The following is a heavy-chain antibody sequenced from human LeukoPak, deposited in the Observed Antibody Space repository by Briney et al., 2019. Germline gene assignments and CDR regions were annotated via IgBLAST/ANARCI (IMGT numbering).Heavy chain of an antibody. CDR2: IHHSGST. V-gene: IGHV4-38-2*01. Sequence: SETLSLTCAVSGPSIISSHYWGWIRQPPGKGLEWIGSIHHSGSTYYNPSLKSRITISVDTSKYQYSLKLSSVTAADTAVYYCASYDTSDYWALDYWGQGTLVTVSP. J-gene: IGHJ4*02. CDR1: GPSIISSHY. CDR3: ASYDTSDYWALDY. D-gene: IGHD3-22*01.